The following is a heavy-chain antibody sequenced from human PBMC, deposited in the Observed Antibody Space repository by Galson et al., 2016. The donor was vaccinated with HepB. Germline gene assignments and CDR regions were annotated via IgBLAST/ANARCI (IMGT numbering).Heavy chain of an antibody. J-gene: IGHJ5*02. CDR1: GYTFTRHY. CDR2: INPSGGST. V-gene: IGHV1-46*01. D-gene: IGHD2/OR15-2a*01. Sequence: SVKVSCKASGYTFTRHYMHWVRQAPGQGLEWMGIINPSGGSTLYAQNFQGRVTMTSDTSTSTVYMELSSLRSEDTAVYYCARAFGNWCDPWGQGTLVTVSS. CDR3: ARAFGNWCDP.